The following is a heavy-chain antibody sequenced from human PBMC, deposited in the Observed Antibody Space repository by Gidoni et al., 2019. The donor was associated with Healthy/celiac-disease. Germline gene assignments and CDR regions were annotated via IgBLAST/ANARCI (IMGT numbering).Heavy chain of an antibody. CDR3: ARGLGGDYREADY. CDR1: GFTFSSYA. J-gene: IGHJ4*02. D-gene: IGHD4-17*01. CDR2: ISYDGSNK. V-gene: IGHV3-30-3*01. Sequence: QVQLVESGGGVVQPGRSLRLSCAASGFTFSSYAMHWVRQAPGKGLEWVAVISYDGSNKYYADSVKGRFTISRDNSKNTLYLQMNSLRAEDTAVYYCARGLGGDYREADYWGQGTLVTVSS.